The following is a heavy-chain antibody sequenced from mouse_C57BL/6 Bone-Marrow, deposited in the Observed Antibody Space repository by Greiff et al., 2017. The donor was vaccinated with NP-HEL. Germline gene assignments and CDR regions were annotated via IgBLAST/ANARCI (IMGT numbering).Heavy chain of an antibody. CDR2: IYPRSGNT. Sequence: QVQLQQSGAELARPGASVKLSCKASGYTFTSYGISWVKQRPGQGLEWIGEIYPRSGNTYYNEKFKGKATLTADKSSSTAYMQLRSLTTADAAVYFCAGGGTTVVAFDYWGQGTTLTVSS. CDR1: GYTFTSYG. D-gene: IGHD1-1*01. CDR3: AGGGTTVVAFDY. J-gene: IGHJ2*01. V-gene: IGHV1-81*01.